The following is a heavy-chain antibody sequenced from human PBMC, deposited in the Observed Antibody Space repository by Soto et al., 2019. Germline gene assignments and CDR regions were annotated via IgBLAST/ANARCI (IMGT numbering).Heavy chain of an antibody. D-gene: IGHD5-18*01. J-gene: IGHJ4*02. V-gene: IGHV1-69*14. Sequence: QVQLVQSGAEVKKPESSVKVSCKAPGGTFSTYAISWVRQAPGQGLEWMGGIITMFGTANYAKRIKDRVTITADKSTNTGYMALSSLRSEDTAVYFCASGIQLWLRRINNGYSGWGQGTLVTVSS. CDR3: ASGIQLWLRRINNGYSG. CDR1: GGTFSTYA. CDR2: IITMFGTA.